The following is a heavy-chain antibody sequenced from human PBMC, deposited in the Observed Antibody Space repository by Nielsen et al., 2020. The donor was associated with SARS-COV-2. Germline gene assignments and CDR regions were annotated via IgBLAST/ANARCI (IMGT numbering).Heavy chain of an antibody. V-gene: IGHV3-43*02. J-gene: IGHJ4*02. D-gene: IGHD6-13*01. CDR1: GFTFDDHA. CDR3: VKDRGYSSSWYFDY. Sequence: GESLKISCAASGFTFDDHAMHWVRQAPGKGLEWVSLITGDGGSTYYGDSVKGRFTISRDNGKDSLYLQMNSPRAENTGFYYCVKDRGYSSSWYFDYWGQGTLVTVSS. CDR2: ITGDGGST.